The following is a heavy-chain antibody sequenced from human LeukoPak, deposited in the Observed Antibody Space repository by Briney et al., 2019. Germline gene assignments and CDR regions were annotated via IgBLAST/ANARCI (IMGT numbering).Heavy chain of an antibody. J-gene: IGHJ4*02. CDR1: GFTFSRHQ. CDR2: ISEGGGHTI. CDR3: VREWGPYGSHLDF. D-gene: IGHD3-10*01. V-gene: IGHV3-48*03. Sequence: PGGSLRLSCAASGFTFSRHQMGWARQATGKGLEWVAFISEGGGHTIYYPDSVRGRFNISRDDAKKSLYLQMDSLTAEDTATYYCVREWGPYGSHLDFWGEGTLVTVSS.